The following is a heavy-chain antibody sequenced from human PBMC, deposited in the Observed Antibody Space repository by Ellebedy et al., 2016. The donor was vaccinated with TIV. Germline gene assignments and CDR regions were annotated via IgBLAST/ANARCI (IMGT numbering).Heavy chain of an antibody. CDR3: ARVFDSYYFDY. CDR1: GFTFGSYG. CDR2: ISCDGSEK. D-gene: IGHD3-10*02. J-gene: IGHJ4*02. Sequence: GESLKISCAASGFTFGSYGMHRVRQAPGKGLEWVAFISCDGSEKNYADFVRGRFTISRDKSRNSVYLQMTSLRIEDTAVYYCARVFDSYYFDYWGQGTLVTVSS. V-gene: IGHV3-30*03.